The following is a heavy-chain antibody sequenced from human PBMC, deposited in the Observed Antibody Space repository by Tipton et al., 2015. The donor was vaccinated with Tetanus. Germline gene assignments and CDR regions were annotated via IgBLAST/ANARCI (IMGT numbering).Heavy chain of an antibody. CDR2: FFYSGST. CDR3: ARGDGYHYYYHMDV. J-gene: IGHJ6*04. V-gene: IGHV4-61*01. CDR1: GGSVSSGSYY. D-gene: IGHD1-26*01. Sequence: TLSLTCTVSGGSVSSGSYYWSWIRQPPGKGLEWIGDFFYSGSTNYNPSLKSRVSMAVGTSKNQFSLQLRSVTAADTAVYYCARGDGYHYYYHMDVWGRGTTVTVSS.